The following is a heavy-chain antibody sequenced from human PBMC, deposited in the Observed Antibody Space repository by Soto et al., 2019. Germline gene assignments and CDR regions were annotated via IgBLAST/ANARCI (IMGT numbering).Heavy chain of an antibody. J-gene: IGHJ3*02. V-gene: IGHV5-51*01. CDR1: GYSFTSYW. CDR2: IYPGDSDT. Sequence: GESLKISCKGSGYSFTSYWIGWVRQMPGKGLEWMGIIYPGDSDTRYSPPFQGQVTIPADKSISTAYLKWSSLKASDTAMYYCASKYYYDSSGYDTEGAFDIWGQGTMVTVSS. CDR3: ASKYYYDSSGYDTEGAFDI. D-gene: IGHD3-22*01.